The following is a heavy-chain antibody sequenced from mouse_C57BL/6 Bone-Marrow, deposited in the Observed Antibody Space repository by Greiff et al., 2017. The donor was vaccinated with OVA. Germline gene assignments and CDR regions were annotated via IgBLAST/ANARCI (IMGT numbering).Heavy chain of an antibody. CDR3: ATMITTSKRYWWYFDV. CDR2: INPNNGGT. Sequence: VQLQQSGPELVKPGASVKISCKASGYTFTDYYMNWVKQSHGKSLEWIGDINPNNGGTSYNQKFKGKATLTVDKSSSTAYMELRSLTSEDSAVYYCATMITTSKRYWWYFDVWGTGTTVTVSS. CDR1: GYTFTDYY. V-gene: IGHV1-26*01. J-gene: IGHJ1*03. D-gene: IGHD2-4*01.